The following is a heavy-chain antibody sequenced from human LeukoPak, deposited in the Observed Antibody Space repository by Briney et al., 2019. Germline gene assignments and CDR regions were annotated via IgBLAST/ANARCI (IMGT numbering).Heavy chain of an antibody. CDR1: GFTFSSYA. Sequence: PGGSLRLSCAASGFTFSSYAMHWVRQAPGKGLEWVAIISYDGSNKYYADSVKGRFTISRDNSKNTLYLQMNSLRAEDTAVYYCARDIAHCSGGICYNIRFDSWGQGILVTVSS. CDR2: ISYDGSNK. D-gene: IGHD2-15*01. CDR3: ARDIAHCSGGICYNIRFDS. J-gene: IGHJ5*01. V-gene: IGHV3-30*04.